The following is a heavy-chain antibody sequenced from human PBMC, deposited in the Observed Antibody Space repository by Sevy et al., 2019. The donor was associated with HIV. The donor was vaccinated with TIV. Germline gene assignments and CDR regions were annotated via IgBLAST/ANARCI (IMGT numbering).Heavy chain of an antibody. CDR3: ARGGKRFLEWGGGENYFDY. D-gene: IGHD3-3*01. Sequence: GGSLRLSCAASGFTFSSYVMHWVRQAPGKGLEWVAVISYDGSNKYYADSVNGRFTISRDNSKNTLYLQMNSLRAEDTAVYYYARGGKRFLEWGGGENYFDYWGQGTLVTVSS. J-gene: IGHJ4*02. V-gene: IGHV3-30-3*01. CDR2: ISYDGSNK. CDR1: GFTFSSYV.